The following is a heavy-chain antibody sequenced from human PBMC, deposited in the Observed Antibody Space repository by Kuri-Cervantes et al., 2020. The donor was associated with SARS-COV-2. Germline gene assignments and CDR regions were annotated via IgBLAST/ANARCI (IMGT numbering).Heavy chain of an antibody. CDR2: ISSSSSYI. J-gene: IGHJ4*02. CDR3: TRDDFWSGYYDC. V-gene: IGHV3-21*03. Sequence: GGSLRLSCAASGFTFSSYSMNWVRQAPGKGLEWVSSISSSSSYIYYADSVKGRFTISRDNAKNSLYPQMNSLKTEDTAVYYCTRDDFWSGYYDCWGQGTLVTVSS. CDR1: GFTFSSYS. D-gene: IGHD3-3*01.